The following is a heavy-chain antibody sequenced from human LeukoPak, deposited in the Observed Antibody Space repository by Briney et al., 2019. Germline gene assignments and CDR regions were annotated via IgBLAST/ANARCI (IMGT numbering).Heavy chain of an antibody. D-gene: IGHD3-10*01. CDR2: IYSGGST. V-gene: IGHV3-53*01. J-gene: IGHJ4*02. Sequence: HPGGSLRLSCAASGFTVSSNYMSWVRQAPGKGLEWVSVIYSGGSTYYADSVKGRFTISRDNSKNTLYLQMNSLRADDTAVYYCASPVFGGLATRGAFDYWGQGILVTVSS. CDR1: GFTVSSNY. CDR3: ASPVFGGLATRGAFDY.